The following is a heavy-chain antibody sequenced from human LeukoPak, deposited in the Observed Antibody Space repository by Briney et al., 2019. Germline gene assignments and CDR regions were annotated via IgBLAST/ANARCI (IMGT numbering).Heavy chain of an antibody. V-gene: IGHV3-23*01. J-gene: IGHJ4*02. Sequence: GGSLRLSCAASGFTFSSYAMSWVRQAPGKGLEWVSAISGSGGSTYYADSVKGRFTISRDNSKNTLYLQMNSLRAEDTAVYYCAKVRDCSSTSCPGPFDYWGQGTLVTVSS. CDR1: GFTFSSYA. CDR3: AKVRDCSSTSCPGPFDY. CDR2: ISGSGGST. D-gene: IGHD2-2*01.